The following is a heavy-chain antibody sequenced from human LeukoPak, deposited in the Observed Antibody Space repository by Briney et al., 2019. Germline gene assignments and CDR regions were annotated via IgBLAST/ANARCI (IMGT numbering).Heavy chain of an antibody. V-gene: IGHV1-69*04. D-gene: IGHD3-10*01. CDR2: IIPILGIA. J-gene: IGHJ6*02. CDR1: GGTFSSYA. CDR3: ARGLSRGSEPTEGMDV. Sequence: PLASVKVSCKASGGTFSSYAISWVRQAPGQGLEWMGRIIPILGIANYAQKFQGRVTITADKSTSTAYMELSSLRSEDTAVYYCARGLSRGSEPTEGMDVWGQGTTVTVSS.